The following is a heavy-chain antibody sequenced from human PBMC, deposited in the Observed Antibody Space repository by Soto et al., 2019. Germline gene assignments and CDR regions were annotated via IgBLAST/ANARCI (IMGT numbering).Heavy chain of an antibody. J-gene: IGHJ5*02. Sequence: PSETLSLTCTVSGDSISRGGYYWSWIRQHPGKGLEWIGYIYYSGSTYYNPSLKSRVTISVGTSKNQFSLKLSSVTAADTAVYYCARELFGRSVWFDPWGQGTLVTVSS. CDR1: GDSISRGGYY. D-gene: IGHD3-10*01. V-gene: IGHV4-31*03. CDR3: ARELFGRSVWFDP. CDR2: IYYSGST.